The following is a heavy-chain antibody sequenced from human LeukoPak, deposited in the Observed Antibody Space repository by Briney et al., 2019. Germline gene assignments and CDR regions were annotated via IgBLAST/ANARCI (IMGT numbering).Heavy chain of an antibody. CDR2: IRYDGSNK. J-gene: IGHJ4*02. CDR3: AKIAYSSSPYYFDY. Sequence: PAGGSLRLSCAASGFTFSSYGMHWVRQAPGKGLEWVAFIRYDGSNKYYADSVKGRFTISRDNSKNTLYLQMNSLRAEDTAVYYCAKIAYSSSPYYFDYWGQGTLVTVSS. D-gene: IGHD6-6*01. CDR1: GFTFSSYG. V-gene: IGHV3-30*02.